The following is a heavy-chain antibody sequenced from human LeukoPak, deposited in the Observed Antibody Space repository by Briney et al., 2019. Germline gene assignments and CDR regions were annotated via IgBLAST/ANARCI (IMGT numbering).Heavy chain of an antibody. V-gene: IGHV1-8*03. D-gene: IGHD6-6*01. CDR2: MNPNSGNT. CDR1: GYSFTSYG. J-gene: IGHJ4*02. Sequence: ASVKVSCKASGYSFTSYGINWVRQATGQGLEWMGWMNPNSGNTGYAQKFQGRVTITRNTSISTAYMELSSLRSEDTAVYYCARSRSSSSLGFDYWGQGTLVTVSS. CDR3: ARSRSSSSLGFDY.